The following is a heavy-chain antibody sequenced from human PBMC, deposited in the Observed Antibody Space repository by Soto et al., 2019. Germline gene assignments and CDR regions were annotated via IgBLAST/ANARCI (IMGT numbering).Heavy chain of an antibody. Sequence: QVQLVESGGGVVQSGRSLRLSCAASGFPFSSYGMHWVRQAPGKGLEWVAHISYDGSNKHYTDSVKGRFTISRDNSKNMLYLQMSSLRAEDTAVDYCAGGQYYFDYCGQGTRVSVSS. D-gene: IGHD2-15*01. CDR1: GFPFSSYG. CDR2: ISYDGSNK. CDR3: AGGQYYFDY. V-gene: IGHV3-30*03. J-gene: IGHJ4*02.